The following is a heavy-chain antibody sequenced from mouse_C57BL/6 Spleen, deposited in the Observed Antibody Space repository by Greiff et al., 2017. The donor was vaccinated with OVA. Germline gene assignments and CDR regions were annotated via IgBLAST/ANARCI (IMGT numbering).Heavy chain of an antibody. J-gene: IGHJ2*01. V-gene: IGHV5-4*01. CDR2: ISDGGSYT. CDR1: GFTFSSYA. CDR3: ARDPYYYGSPYYLDY. D-gene: IGHD1-1*01. Sequence: VKVEESGGGLVKPGGSLKLSCAASGFTFSSYAMSWVRQTPEKRLEWVATISDGGSYTYYPDNVKGRFTISRDNAKNNLYLQMSHLKSEDTAMYYCARDPYYYGSPYYLDYWGQGTTLTVSS.